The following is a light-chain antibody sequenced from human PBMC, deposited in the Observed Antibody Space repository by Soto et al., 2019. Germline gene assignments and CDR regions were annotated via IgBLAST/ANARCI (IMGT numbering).Light chain of an antibody. CDR2: GAS. Sequence: DIHMTQSPSSLSASVGDTVTITRRASQNIDMYLNWYQQKPGKAPRVLISGASNLQSGVPSRFSGSGSGTDFTLTISSLQSEDFASYFCQHTFNSPPWTFGQGTKVEVK. J-gene: IGKJ1*01. V-gene: IGKV1-39*01. CDR1: QNIDMY. CDR3: QHTFNSPPWT.